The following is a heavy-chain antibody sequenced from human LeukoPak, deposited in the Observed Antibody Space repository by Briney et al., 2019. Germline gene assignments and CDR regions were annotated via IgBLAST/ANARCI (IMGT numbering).Heavy chain of an antibody. CDR2: IRSSGTTI. CDR1: GFTFSDYY. D-gene: IGHD6-25*01. Sequence: PGGSLRLSCVASGFTFSDYYMSWIRQAPGKGLEWVSYIRSSGTTIHYADSVKGRFTISRDNAKNSLYLQMNSLRAEDTAVYYCARDRGAATDVFDYWGQGTLVTVSS. J-gene: IGHJ4*02. V-gene: IGHV3-11*04. CDR3: ARDRGAATDVFDY.